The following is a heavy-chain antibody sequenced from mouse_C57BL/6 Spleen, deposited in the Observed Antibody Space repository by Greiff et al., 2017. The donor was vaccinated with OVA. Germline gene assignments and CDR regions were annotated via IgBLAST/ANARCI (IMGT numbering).Heavy chain of an antibody. Sequence: EVQVVESGEGLVKPGGSLKLSCAASGFTFSSYAMSWVRQTPEKRLEWVAYISSGGDYIYYADTVKGRFTISRDNARNTLYLQMSSRKSEDTAMYYCTRDFTTVVATSGYYAMDYWGQGTSVTVSS. V-gene: IGHV5-9-1*02. CDR1: GFTFSSYA. CDR2: ISSGGDYI. D-gene: IGHD1-1*01. CDR3: TRDFTTVVATSGYYAMDY. J-gene: IGHJ4*01.